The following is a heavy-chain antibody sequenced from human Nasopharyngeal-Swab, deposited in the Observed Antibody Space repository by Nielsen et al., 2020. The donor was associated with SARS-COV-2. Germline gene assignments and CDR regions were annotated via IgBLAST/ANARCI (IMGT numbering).Heavy chain of an antibody. CDR2: INPSGGQT. Sequence: ASVKVSCKASGYTFRIYYMHWVRQAPGQGLEWMGLINPSGGQTTYAQKFQGRVTMTRDTSTSTVYMELSSLRSEDTAVYYCARDLDPATAGALDIWGQGTTVTVSS. D-gene: IGHD2-2*01. V-gene: IGHV1-46*01. CDR1: GYTFRIYY. CDR3: ARDLDPATAGALDI. J-gene: IGHJ3*02.